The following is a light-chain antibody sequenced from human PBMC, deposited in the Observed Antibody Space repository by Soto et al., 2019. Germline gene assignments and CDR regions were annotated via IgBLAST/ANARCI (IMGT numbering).Light chain of an antibody. CDR3: QQFGSPPQT. CDR1: QKVKSNS. Sequence: EVVLTQSPGTLSLFPGERATLSCRTSQKVKSNSLSWYQQKPGQAPRLLIYGSTTRATGIPDRFSGSGSETDFTLIISRLEPEDSAVYYCQQFGSPPQTFGQGTKLEIK. CDR2: GST. V-gene: IGKV3-20*01. J-gene: IGKJ2*01.